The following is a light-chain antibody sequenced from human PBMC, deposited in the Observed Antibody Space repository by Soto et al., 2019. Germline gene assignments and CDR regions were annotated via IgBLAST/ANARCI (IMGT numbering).Light chain of an antibody. CDR2: GAS. V-gene: IGKV3-20*01. J-gene: IGKJ2*01. CDR3: QQYGSSPLYT. Sequence: EIVLTQSPGTLSLSPGERATLSCRASQSIRSNYLAWYQQIPGQAPRLLIYGASSRATGTPDRVSGSGSGTDFTLTISRLEPEDSAVYYCQQYGSSPLYTFGQGTKLEIK. CDR1: QSIRSNY.